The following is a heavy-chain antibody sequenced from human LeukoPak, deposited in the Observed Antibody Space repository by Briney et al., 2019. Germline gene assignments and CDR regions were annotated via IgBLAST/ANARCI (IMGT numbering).Heavy chain of an antibody. V-gene: IGHV4-34*01. CDR3: ASRPYNMGFDP. CDR2: INHSGST. J-gene: IGHJ5*02. D-gene: IGHD3-10*01. CDR1: GGSFSGYY. Sequence: SETLSLTCAVYGGSFSGYYWGWIRQPPGKGLEWIGEINHSGSTNYNPSLKSRVTISVDTSKNQFSLKLSSVTAADTAVYYCASRPYNMGFDPWGQGTLVTVSS.